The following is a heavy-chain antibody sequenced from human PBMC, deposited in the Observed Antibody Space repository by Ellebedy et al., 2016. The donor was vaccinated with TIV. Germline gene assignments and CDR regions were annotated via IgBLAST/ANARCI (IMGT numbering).Heavy chain of an antibody. Sequence: ASVKVSCKASGSTFNSYYMHWVRQAPGQGLEWMGRINPSGRSTTYAQNLQGRVTMTRDTSTPTVYMELSSLRSEDTAVYYCARARSSGWLHSPDYWGQGTLVIVSS. CDR3: ARARSSGWLHSPDY. D-gene: IGHD6-19*01. CDR2: INPSGRST. CDR1: GSTFNSYY. V-gene: IGHV1-46*02. J-gene: IGHJ4*02.